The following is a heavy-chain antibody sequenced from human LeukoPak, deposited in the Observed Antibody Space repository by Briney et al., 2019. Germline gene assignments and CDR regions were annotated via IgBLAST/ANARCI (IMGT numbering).Heavy chain of an antibody. CDR2: IKQDESEK. CDR3: ARALDGSSSRYQAFEE. D-gene: IGHD2-2*01. J-gene: IGHJ4*02. Sequence: PGGSLRLSCSASGFTFRNYWMSWVRQAPGKGQGWVANIKQDESEKYYVDSVKGRFTISRDNAKSSLYLQMNSLRAEDRAVYYCARALDGSSSRYQAFEEWGQGTLVTVSS. CDR1: GFTFRNYW. V-gene: IGHV3-7*01.